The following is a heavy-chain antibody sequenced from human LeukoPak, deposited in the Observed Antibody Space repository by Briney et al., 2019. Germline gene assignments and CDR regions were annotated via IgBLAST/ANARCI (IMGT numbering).Heavy chain of an antibody. CDR1: GFTVSSNY. Sequence: PGGSLRLSCAASGFTVSSNYMSWVRQAPGKGLEWVSVIYSGGSTYYADSVKGRFTISRDNSKNTLYLQMNSLRAEDTAVYYCARDPGGSGSFLDYWGQGTLVTVSS. V-gene: IGHV3-66*01. CDR3: ARDPGGSGSFLDY. J-gene: IGHJ4*02. CDR2: IYSGGST. D-gene: IGHD3-10*01.